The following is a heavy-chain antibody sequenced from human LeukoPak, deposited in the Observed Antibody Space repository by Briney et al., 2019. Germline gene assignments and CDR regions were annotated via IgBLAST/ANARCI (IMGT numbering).Heavy chain of an antibody. CDR1: GGSFSGYY. CDR3: ARGTTRIVVVPAAMQGHAFDI. D-gene: IGHD2-2*01. J-gene: IGHJ3*02. Sequence: PSETLSLTCAVYGGSFSGYYWSWIRQPPRKGLEWIGEINHSGSTNYNPSLKSRVTISVDTSKNQFSLKLSSVTAADTAVYYCARGTTRIVVVPAAMQGHAFDIWGQGTMVTVSS. CDR2: INHSGST. V-gene: IGHV4-34*01.